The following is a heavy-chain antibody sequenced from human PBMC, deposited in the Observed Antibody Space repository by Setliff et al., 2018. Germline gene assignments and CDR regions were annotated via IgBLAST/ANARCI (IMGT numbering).Heavy chain of an antibody. Sequence: SVKVSCKASGGTFSSYAISWVRQAPGQGLEWMGGIIPIFGTANYAVKFQGRVTITADKSTSTAYMELRSLTSEDTAVYYCVNSYRGYDDYPDYWGQGTLVTVSS. J-gene: IGHJ4*02. CDR1: GGTFSSYA. D-gene: IGHD3-16*02. CDR2: IIPIFGTA. CDR3: VNSYRGYDDYPDY. V-gene: IGHV1-69*06.